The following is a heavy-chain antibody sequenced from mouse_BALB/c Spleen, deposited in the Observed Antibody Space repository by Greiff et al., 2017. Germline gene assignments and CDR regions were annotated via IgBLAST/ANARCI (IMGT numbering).Heavy chain of an antibody. Sequence: QVQLQQPGAELVKPGASVKLSCKASGYTFTSYWMHWVKQRPGQGLEWIGEINPSNGRTNYNEKFKSKATLTVDKSSSTAYMQLSSLTSEDSAVYYCASLYYGNFDYWGQGTTLTVSS. J-gene: IGHJ2*01. CDR2: INPSNGRT. CDR3: ASLYYGNFDY. D-gene: IGHD2-1*01. CDR1: GYTFTSYW. V-gene: IGHV1S81*02.